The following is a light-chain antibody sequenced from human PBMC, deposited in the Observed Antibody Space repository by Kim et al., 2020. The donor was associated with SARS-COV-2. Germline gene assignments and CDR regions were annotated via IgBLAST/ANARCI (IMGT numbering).Light chain of an antibody. Sequence: APGQTARIPCGGNNMGGHSVHWYQPKPGQAPVLVMYYDRDRPSGIPERFSGSKSASTATLTISRVEAGDEADYYCQVWDTDTDHYVFGTGTKVTVL. CDR2: YDR. J-gene: IGLJ1*01. CDR3: QVWDTDTDHYV. V-gene: IGLV3-21*01. CDR1: NMGGHS.